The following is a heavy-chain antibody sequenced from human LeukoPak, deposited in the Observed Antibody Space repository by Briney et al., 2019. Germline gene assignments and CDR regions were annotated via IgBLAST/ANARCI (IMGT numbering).Heavy chain of an antibody. V-gene: IGHV1-69*13. CDR3: ARVVLGRRWLQSSYYYGMDA. CDR1: GGTFSSYA. J-gene: IGHJ6*02. CDR2: IIPIFGTP. Sequence: ASVKVSCRASGGTFSSYAISWVRQSPGQGLEWMGGIIPIFGTPNYAQKFQGRVTITADESTSTAYMELSSLRSEDTAVYYCARVVLGRRWLQSSYYYGMDAWGQGTTVTVSS. D-gene: IGHD5-24*01.